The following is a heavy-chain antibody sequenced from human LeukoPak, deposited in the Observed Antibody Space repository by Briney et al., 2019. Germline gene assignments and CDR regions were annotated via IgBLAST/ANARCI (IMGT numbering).Heavy chain of an antibody. V-gene: IGHV1-8*03. CDR2: MNPNSGNT. J-gene: IGHJ6*03. Sequence: GASVKVSCKASGYTLTSYDINWVRQATGQGLEWMGWMNPNSGNTGYAQKFQGRVTITRNTSISTAYMELSSLRSEDTAVYYCARGGRIVVVPAAMQDYYYYMDVWGKGTTVTVSS. CDR1: GYTLTSYD. CDR3: ARGGRIVVVPAAMQDYYYYMDV. D-gene: IGHD2-2*01.